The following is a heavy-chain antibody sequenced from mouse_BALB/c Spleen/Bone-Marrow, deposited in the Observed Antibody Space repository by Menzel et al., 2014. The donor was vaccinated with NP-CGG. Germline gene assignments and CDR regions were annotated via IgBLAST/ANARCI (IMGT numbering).Heavy chain of an antibody. CDR1: GFTFXDYY. CDR2: IRNKANGYTT. V-gene: IGHV7-3*02. J-gene: IGHJ3*01. D-gene: IGHD2-3*01. Sequence: DVKLVESGGGLVQPGNSLRLSCATSGFTFXDYYMSWVRQPPGKALEWLAFIRNKANGYTTEYSASVKGRFTISRDNSQSILYLQMNTLRAEDSATYYCARDEGLLRFAYWCQGTLVTVSA. CDR3: ARDEGLLRFAY.